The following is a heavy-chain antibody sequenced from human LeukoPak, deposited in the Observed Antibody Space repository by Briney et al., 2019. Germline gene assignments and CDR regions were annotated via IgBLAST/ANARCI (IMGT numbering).Heavy chain of an antibody. CDR2: IYYSGST. J-gene: IGHJ3*02. CDR3: ARVDYGDYVPVYAFDI. Sequence: RPSETLSLTCTVSGGSISSYYWSWIRQPPGKGLEWIGCIYYSGSTNYNPSLKSRVTISVDTSKNRFSLKLSSVTAADTAVYYCARVDYGDYVPVYAFDIWGQGTMVTVSS. V-gene: IGHV4-59*01. D-gene: IGHD4-17*01. CDR1: GGSISSYY.